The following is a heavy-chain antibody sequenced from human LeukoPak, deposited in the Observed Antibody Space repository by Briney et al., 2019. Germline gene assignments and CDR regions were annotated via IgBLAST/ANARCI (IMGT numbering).Heavy chain of an antibody. D-gene: IGHD3-22*01. CDR2: ISSSSSYI. V-gene: IGHV3-21*01. Sequence: PGGSLRLSCAASGFTSSSYSMNWVRQAPGKGLEWVSSISSSSSYIYYADSVKGRFTISRDNAKNSLYLQMNSLRAEDTAVYYCARENYDSSGYFFDYWGQGTLVTVSS. CDR3: ARENYDSSGYFFDY. J-gene: IGHJ4*02. CDR1: GFTSSSYS.